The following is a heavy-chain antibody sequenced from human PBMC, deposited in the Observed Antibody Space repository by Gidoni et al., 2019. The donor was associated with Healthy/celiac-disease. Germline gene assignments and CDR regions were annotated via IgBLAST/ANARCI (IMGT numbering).Heavy chain of an antibody. D-gene: IGHD5-12*01. V-gene: IGHV1-2*02. J-gene: IGHJ6*02. Sequence: HVQLVQSGAEVKKPGASVKVSCKASGYTFTGYYMPWVRQAPGQGLEWMGWINPNSGGTNYAQKFQGRVTMTSDTSISTAYMELSRLRADDTAVYYCARVGTPRSPRVATQSDYYYGMDVWGQGTTVTVSS. CDR3: ARVGTPRSPRVATQSDYYYGMDV. CDR2: INPNSGGT. CDR1: GYTFTGYY.